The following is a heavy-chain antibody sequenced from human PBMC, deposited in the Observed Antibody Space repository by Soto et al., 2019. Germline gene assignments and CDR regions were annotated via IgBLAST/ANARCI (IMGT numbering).Heavy chain of an antibody. D-gene: IGHD2-2*02. CDR1: GGSSSGYY. CDR2: INHSGST. V-gene: IGHV4-34*01. CDR3: ARGECSSTSCYMGFNWFDP. Sequence: PSETLSLTCAVYGGSSSGYYWSWIRQPPGKGLEWIGEINHSGSTNYNPSLKSRVTISVDTSKNQFSLKLSSVTAADTAVYYCARGECSSTSCYMGFNWFDPWGQGTLVTVSS. J-gene: IGHJ5*02.